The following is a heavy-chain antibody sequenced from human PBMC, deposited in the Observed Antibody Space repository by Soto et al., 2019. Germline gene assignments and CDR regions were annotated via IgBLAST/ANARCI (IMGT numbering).Heavy chain of an antibody. V-gene: IGHV4-31*03. J-gene: IGHJ2*01. D-gene: IGHD2-2*01. CDR1: GGSISSGGYY. CDR2: IYYSGST. Sequence: QVQLQESGPGLVKPSQTLSLTCTVSGGSISSGGYYWSWIRQHPGKGLEWIGYIYYSGSTYYNPSVKSRVTISVDTSKNQFSLKLSSVTAADTAVYYCARAPTPRYCSSTSCSVGWYFDLWGRGTLVTVSS. CDR3: ARAPTPRYCSSTSCSVGWYFDL.